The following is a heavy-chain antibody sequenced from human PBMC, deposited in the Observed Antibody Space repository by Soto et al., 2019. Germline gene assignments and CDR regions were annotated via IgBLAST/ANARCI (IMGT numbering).Heavy chain of an antibody. V-gene: IGHV3-9*01. Sequence: VQLVESGGGLAQPGKSLRLSCVASGFTFSEYAMHWVRQAPGKGLEWVSGISYNSGSIGYAASVKGRFSVSRDNDKKSLYLQMDNLIPEDTAFYYCTTGAPYHTGADYWGQGTLVTVSS. D-gene: IGHD2-8*02. CDR2: ISYNSGSI. CDR3: TTGAPYHTGADY. J-gene: IGHJ4*02. CDR1: GFTFSEYA.